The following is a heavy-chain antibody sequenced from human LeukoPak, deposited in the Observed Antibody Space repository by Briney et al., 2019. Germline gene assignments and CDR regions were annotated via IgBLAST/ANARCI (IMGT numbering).Heavy chain of an antibody. V-gene: IGHV4-59*01. CDR1: GGSISGYY. Sequence: SETLSLTCTVSGGSISGYYWSWIRQPPGKGLEWIGYIYCSGNTNYNPSLKSRVTISVDTSKNQFSLKLSSVTAADTAVYYCARGNRYFDYWGQGTLVTVSS. J-gene: IGHJ4*02. CDR3: ARGNRYFDY. D-gene: IGHD2/OR15-2a*01. CDR2: IYCSGNT.